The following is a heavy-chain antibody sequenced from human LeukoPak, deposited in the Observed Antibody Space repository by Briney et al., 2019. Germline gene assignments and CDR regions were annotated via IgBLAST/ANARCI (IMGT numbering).Heavy chain of an antibody. V-gene: IGHV4-38-2*02. CDR3: AREVRYSSSASYMAV. CDR1: GYSISSCYY. Sequence: AETLSLTCAVSGYSISSCYYWGWIRHPPGKGLDWIGSIYHSGSTYYNPSLKSRVTIPVDTSKNQFSLKMSSVTAADTAVYYCAREVRYSSSASYMAVWGKGTTVTVSS. J-gene: IGHJ6*03. CDR2: IYHSGST. D-gene: IGHD6-13*01.